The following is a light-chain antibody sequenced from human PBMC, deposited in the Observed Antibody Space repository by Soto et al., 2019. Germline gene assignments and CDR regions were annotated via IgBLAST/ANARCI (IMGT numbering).Light chain of an antibody. J-gene: IGKJ5*01. CDR3: LQDYSYPRT. Sequence: AIQMTQSPSSLSASVGARVTITCRTSQAIRNDLSWYQQKAGQAPKLLIFATSHLERGVPSRFSGSGSGTDYTLTISSLQHEDFATYYCLQDYSYPRTFGQGTRLEI. V-gene: IGKV1-6*01. CDR2: ATS. CDR1: QAIRND.